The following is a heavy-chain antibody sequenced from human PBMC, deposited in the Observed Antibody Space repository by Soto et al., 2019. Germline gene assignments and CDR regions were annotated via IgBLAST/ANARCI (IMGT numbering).Heavy chain of an antibody. CDR3: ERGLRARYYYDSSGYPGMDV. CDR1: GFTFSSYD. D-gene: IGHD3-22*01. V-gene: IGHV3-13*01. CDR2: IGTAGDT. J-gene: IGHJ6*02. Sequence: PGGSLRLSCAASGFTFSSYDMHWVRQATGKGLEWVSAIGTAGDTYYPGSVKGRFTISRENAKNSLYLQMNSLRAGDTAVYYCERGLRARYYYDSSGYPGMDVWGQGTTVTVSS.